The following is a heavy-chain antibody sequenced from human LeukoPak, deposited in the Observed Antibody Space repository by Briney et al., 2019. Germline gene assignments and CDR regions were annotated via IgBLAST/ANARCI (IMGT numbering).Heavy chain of an antibody. V-gene: IGHV3-53*04. CDR3: ARVLGGYSYGTSSGIVY. J-gene: IGHJ4*02. CDR1: GFTVSSNY. D-gene: IGHD5-18*01. CDR2: IYSGGST. Sequence: GGSLRLSCAASGFTVSSNYMSWVRQAPGKGLEWVSVIYSGGSTYYADSVKGRFTISRHNSKNTLYLQMNSLRAEDTAVYYCARVLGGYSYGTSSGIVYWGQGTLVTVSS.